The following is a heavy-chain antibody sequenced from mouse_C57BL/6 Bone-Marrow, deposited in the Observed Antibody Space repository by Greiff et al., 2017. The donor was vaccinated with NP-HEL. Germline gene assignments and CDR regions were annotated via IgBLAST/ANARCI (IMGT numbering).Heavy chain of an antibody. J-gene: IGHJ2*01. D-gene: IGHD1-1*01. CDR2: IDPSDSYT. Sequence: VQLQQPGAELVMPGASVKLSCKASGYTFTSYWMHWVKQRPGQGLEWIGEIDPSDSYTNYNQKLKGKSTLTVDKSSSPAYMQLSSLTSEDSAVYYCASTTVVATRYFDYWGQGTTLTVSS. V-gene: IGHV1-69*01. CDR1: GYTFTSYW. CDR3: ASTTVVATRYFDY.